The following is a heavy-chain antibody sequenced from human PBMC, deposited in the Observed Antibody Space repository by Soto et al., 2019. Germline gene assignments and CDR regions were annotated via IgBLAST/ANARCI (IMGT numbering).Heavy chain of an antibody. Sequence: QLHLVQSGAVVKKPGASVTVSCSASGYPVTAYYMHWVRQAPGRGLEWMGGINPATGAAKYTQTSLGRVTMPRDRATSTVFMELSGLPSEDTAGFYCARGGGVGVAGSAAFDMWGQGTLVTVSS. CDR2: INPATGAA. J-gene: IGHJ3*02. CDR1: GYPVTAYY. D-gene: IGHD3-3*01. V-gene: IGHV1-2*02. CDR3: ARGGGVGVAGSAAFDM.